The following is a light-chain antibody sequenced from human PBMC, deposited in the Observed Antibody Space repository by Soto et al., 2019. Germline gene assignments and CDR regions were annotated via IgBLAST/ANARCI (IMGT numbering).Light chain of an antibody. J-gene: IGKJ2*01. CDR3: QQSYSTPPDT. V-gene: IGKV1-39*01. Sequence: DLQMTQSPSSLSASVGDRVTITCRASQSISKYLNWYQQKPGQAPNLLIYAASTLQSGVPSRFSGIGSGTDFTLTISSLQPEDFATYYCQQSYSTPPDTFGQGTKLEIK. CDR2: AAS. CDR1: QSISKY.